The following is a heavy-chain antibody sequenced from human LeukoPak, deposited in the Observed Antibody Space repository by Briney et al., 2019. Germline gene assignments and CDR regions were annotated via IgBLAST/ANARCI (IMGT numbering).Heavy chain of an antibody. V-gene: IGHV1-18*01. Sequence: ASVKFSCQASAYTFTTYGISWVRQAPGQGLEWMGWISGYNGNTNYAQKFQGRVTMTTDTSSSTAYLELKSLISDDTAVYYCARDNLVTMVRGRTRGIFDYWGQGSLVTVSS. J-gene: IGHJ4*02. CDR3: ARDNLVTMVRGRTRGIFDY. CDR2: ISGYNGNT. D-gene: IGHD3-10*01. CDR1: AYTFTTYG.